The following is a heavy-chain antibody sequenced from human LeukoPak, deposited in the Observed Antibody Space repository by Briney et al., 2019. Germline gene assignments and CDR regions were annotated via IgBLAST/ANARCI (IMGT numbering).Heavy chain of an antibody. V-gene: IGHV3-23*05. CDR2: IGSDNKP. CDR3: ARGLHYYVAMDV. J-gene: IGHJ6*02. D-gene: IGHD3-10*02. Sequence: PGGSLRLSCEASGFTFSAYAMTWVRQAPGKGLKWVSSIGSDNKPHYSESVKGRFAISRDNSKNTLFLQLHNLRVEDTALYYCARGLHYYVAMDVWGQGTTVTVSS. CDR1: GFTFSAYA.